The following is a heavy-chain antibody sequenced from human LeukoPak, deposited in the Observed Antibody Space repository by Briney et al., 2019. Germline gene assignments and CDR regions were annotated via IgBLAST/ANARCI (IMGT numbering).Heavy chain of an antibody. J-gene: IGHJ6*02. CDR3: ARDPPYCSGGNCYSGSYYYGMDV. CDR1: GFTFSSYG. CDR2: IWYDGSNK. V-gene: IGHV3-33*01. Sequence: HAGGSLRLSCAASGFTFSSYGMHWVRQAPGKGLEWVAVIWYDGSNKYYADSVKGRFTISRDNSKNTLYLQMNSLRAEDTAVYYCARDPPYCSGGNCYSGSYYYGMDVWGQGTTVTVSS. D-gene: IGHD2-15*01.